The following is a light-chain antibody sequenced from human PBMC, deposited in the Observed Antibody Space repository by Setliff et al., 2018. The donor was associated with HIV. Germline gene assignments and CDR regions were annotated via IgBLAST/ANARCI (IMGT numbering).Light chain of an antibody. J-gene: IGLJ1*01. V-gene: IGLV3-25*03. CDR1: ALPKQY. Sequence: SYELTQPPSVSVSPGQTARITCSGDALPKQYAYWYQQKPGQAPVLVIYKDSERPSGIPERFSGSSSGTTVTLTISGVQAEDEADYYCQSADSSGTLYVFGTGTKVT. CDR3: QSADSSGTLYV. CDR2: KDS.